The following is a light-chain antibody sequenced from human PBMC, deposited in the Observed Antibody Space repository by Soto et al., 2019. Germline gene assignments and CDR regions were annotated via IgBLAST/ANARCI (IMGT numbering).Light chain of an antibody. CDR1: DSLVHSDGNTY. CDR2: KVS. V-gene: IGKV2-30*02. J-gene: IGKJ5*01. Sequence: DVVMTQSPLSLPVTLGQPSSISCWSSDSLVHSDGNTYLSWLHQRPGQSPRRLIYKVSNRDSGVPDRFSGSRSGTDFTLKISRVEAEDVGVYYCVQGTHWPITFGQGTRLEIK. CDR3: VQGTHWPIT.